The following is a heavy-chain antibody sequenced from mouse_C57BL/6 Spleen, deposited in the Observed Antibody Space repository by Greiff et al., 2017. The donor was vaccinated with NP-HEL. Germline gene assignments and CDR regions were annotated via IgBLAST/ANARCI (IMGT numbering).Heavy chain of an antibody. CDR3: AREGDGYFDV. CDR1: GYTFTSYW. V-gene: IGHV1-55*01. Sequence: QVQLQQPGAELVKPGASVKMSCKASGYTFTSYWITWVKQRPGQGLEWIGDIYPGSGSTNYNEKFKSKATLTVDTSSSTAYMQLSSLTSEYSAVYDCAREGDGYFDVWGTGTTVTVSS. D-gene: IGHD3-3*01. CDR2: IYPGSGST. J-gene: IGHJ1*03.